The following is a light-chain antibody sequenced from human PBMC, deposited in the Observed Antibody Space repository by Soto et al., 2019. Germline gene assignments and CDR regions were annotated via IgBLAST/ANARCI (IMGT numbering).Light chain of an antibody. V-gene: IGLV2-8*01. Sequence: QSVLTQPPSASGSPGQSVTISCTGTGSDVGAYNYVSWYRQYPGKAPKLVIFEVNKRPSGVPDRISGSKSGITASLTVSGLQAEDEADYYCCSYAGSNNDVFGTGTKLTVL. CDR2: EVN. J-gene: IGLJ1*01. CDR1: GSDVGAYNY. CDR3: CSYAGSNNDV.